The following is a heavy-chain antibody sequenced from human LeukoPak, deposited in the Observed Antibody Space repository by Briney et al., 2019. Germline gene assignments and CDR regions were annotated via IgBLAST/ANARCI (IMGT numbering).Heavy chain of an antibody. CDR3: ARVRDTMVRGVIHYYYYGMDV. CDR1: GGTFSSYA. J-gene: IGHJ6*04. Sequence: SVKVSCKASGGTFSSYAISWVRQAPGQGLEGMGGIIPIFGTANYEQKFQGRVTITADNSTSTAYMELSSLRSEDTAVYYCARVRDTMVRGVIHYYYYGMDVWGKGTTVTVSS. CDR2: IIPIFGTA. V-gene: IGHV1-69*06. D-gene: IGHD3-10*01.